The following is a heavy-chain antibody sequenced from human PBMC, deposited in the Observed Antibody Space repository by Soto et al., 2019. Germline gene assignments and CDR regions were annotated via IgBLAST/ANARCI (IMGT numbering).Heavy chain of an antibody. CDR1: GYAFTTYG. CDR2: ISAHNGNT. D-gene: IGHD1-1*01. J-gene: IGHJ4*02. CDR3: GRGRYGDY. Sequence: QVHLVQSGAEVKKPGASVKVSCKGSGYAFTTYGITWVRQAPGQGLEWMGWISAHNGNTNYAQKLQGRVTVTRDTSTSTAYMKLRSLRSDDTAVYYCGRGRYGDYWGQGALVTVSS. V-gene: IGHV1-18*01.